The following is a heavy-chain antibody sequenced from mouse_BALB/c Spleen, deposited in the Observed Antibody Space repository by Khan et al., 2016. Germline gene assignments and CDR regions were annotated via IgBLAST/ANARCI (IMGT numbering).Heavy chain of an antibody. V-gene: IGHV1-7*01. D-gene: IGHD1-1*01. CDR2: INPSSGYT. CDR1: GYTFTSYW. J-gene: IGHJ2*01. CDR3: ASYSYGSSYFVY. Sequence: VQLQESGPELAKPGASVKMSCKASGYTFTSYWMHWVKQRPGQGLEWIGYINPSSGYTEYNQKFKDKATLTADKSSSTAYMQLSSLTSEDSAVYYCASYSYGSSYFVYWGQGTTLTVAS.